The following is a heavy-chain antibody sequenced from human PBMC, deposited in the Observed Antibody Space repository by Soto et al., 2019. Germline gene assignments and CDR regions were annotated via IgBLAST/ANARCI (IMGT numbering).Heavy chain of an antibody. CDR1: GGSISSGGYY. CDR2: IYYSGST. CDR3: ARDESDAFDI. J-gene: IGHJ3*02. Sequence: TLSLTCTVSGGSISSGGYYWSWIRQHPGKGLEWIGYIYYSGSTYYNPSLKSRVTISVDTSKNQFSLKLSSVTAADTAVYYCARDESDAFDIWGQGTMVTVSS. V-gene: IGHV4-31*03.